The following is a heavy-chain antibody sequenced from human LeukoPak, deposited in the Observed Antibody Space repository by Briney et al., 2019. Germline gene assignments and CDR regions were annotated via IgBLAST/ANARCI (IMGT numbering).Heavy chain of an antibody. V-gene: IGHV3-23*01. D-gene: IGHD3-22*01. Sequence: GRSLSLSCAAAGLTFSRYAMSWVRHAPGKWLEWVSAISVSGGSTYYADSVKDRFTTSRDNSKNTLYLQMNSLRADDTAVYYCAKGPRHSSGYYYGDYFYYWAREPSSPSPQ. CDR3: AKGPRHSSGYYYGDYFYY. J-gene: IGHJ4*02. CDR2: ISVSGGST. CDR1: GLTFSRYA.